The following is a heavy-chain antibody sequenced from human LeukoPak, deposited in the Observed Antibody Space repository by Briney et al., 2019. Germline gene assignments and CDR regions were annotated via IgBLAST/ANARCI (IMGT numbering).Heavy chain of an antibody. D-gene: IGHD3-22*01. CDR2: ISSGSTI. Sequence: GGSLRLSCAASGFTFSDYYMSWIRQAPGKGLEWVSYISSGSTIYYADSVKGRFTISRDNAKNSLYLQMNSLRAEDTAVYYCARGVPDYYDSSGYYYVPLSIPFFDYWGQGTLVTVSS. CDR1: GFTFSDYY. CDR3: ARGVPDYYDSSGYYYVPLSIPFFDY. J-gene: IGHJ4*02. V-gene: IGHV3-11*01.